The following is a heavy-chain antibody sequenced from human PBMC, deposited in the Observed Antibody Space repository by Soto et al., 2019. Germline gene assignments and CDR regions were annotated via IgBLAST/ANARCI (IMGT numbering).Heavy chain of an antibody. CDR3: ALAYYDFWSGISTRYYYYYGMDV. CDR1: GYTFTSYA. CDR2: INAGNGNT. V-gene: IGHV1-3*01. J-gene: IGHJ6*02. Sequence: ASVKVSCKASGYTFTSYAMHWVRQAPGQRLEWMGWINAGNGNTKYSQKFQGRVTITRDTSASTAYMELSSLRSEDTAVYYCALAYYDFWSGISTRYYYYYGMDVWGQGTKVTVYS. D-gene: IGHD3-3*01.